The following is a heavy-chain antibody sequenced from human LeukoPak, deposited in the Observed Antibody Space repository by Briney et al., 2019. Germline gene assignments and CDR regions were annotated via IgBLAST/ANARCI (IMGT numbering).Heavy chain of an antibody. J-gene: IGHJ6*02. Sequence: PGGSLRLSCAASGFTFSSYAMSWVRQAPGKGLEWVSAISGSGVDTYYADSVKGRFTISRDNYKNTLNLQMNSLRAEDTAVYFCVNLGQCSRTICRYSYGMDVWGQGTTVTVSS. V-gene: IGHV3-23*01. CDR2: ISGSGVDT. CDR3: VNLGQCSRTICRYSYGMDV. CDR1: GFTFSSYA. D-gene: IGHD2-2*01.